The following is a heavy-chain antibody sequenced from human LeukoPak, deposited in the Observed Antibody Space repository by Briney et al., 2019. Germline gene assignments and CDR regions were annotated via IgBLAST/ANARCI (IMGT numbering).Heavy chain of an antibody. CDR2: INQGGSDK. J-gene: IGHJ4*02. CDR1: GFTFGSYE. Sequence: GGSLRLSCAASGFTFGSYEMNWVRQAPGKGLEWVANINQGGSDKYYVDSVKGRFTISRDNANNLLYLQMNSLRGEDTAVYYCTRDRSRAEDDWGQGTLVTVSS. D-gene: IGHD1-14*01. CDR3: TRDRSRAEDD. V-gene: IGHV3-7*01.